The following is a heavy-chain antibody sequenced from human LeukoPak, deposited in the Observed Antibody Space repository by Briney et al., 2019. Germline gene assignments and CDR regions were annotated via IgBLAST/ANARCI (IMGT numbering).Heavy chain of an antibody. J-gene: IGHJ4*02. V-gene: IGHV3-23*01. CDR1: GFTFSNYV. CDR2: ISDSGGYT. CDR3: AAQKRGNYRPYYFDY. D-gene: IGHD3-16*02. Sequence: GGSLRLSCAASGFTFSNYVMSWVRQAPGKGLEWVSGISDSGGYTYYADSVKGRFTISRDNSKYTLYLQMNRLRAEDTAVYYCAAQKRGNYRPYYFDYWGQGTLVTVSS.